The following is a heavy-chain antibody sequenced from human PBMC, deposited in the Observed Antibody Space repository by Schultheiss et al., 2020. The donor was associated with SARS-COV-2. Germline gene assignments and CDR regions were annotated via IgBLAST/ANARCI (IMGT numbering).Heavy chain of an antibody. D-gene: IGHD6-19*01. J-gene: IGHJ4*02. CDR1: GGSISGYY. CDR2: ISHSGST. V-gene: IGHV4-59*12. CDR3: ASRSGYSSGWSFDY. Sequence: SETLSLTCTVSGGSISGYYWSWIRQPPGKGLEWIGYISHSGSTNYNPSLKSRVTISVDTSKNQFSLKLSSVTAADTAVYYCASRSGYSSGWSFDYWGQGTLVTVSS.